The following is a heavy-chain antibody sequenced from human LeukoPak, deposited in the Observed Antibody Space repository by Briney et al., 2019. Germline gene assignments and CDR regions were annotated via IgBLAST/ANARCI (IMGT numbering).Heavy chain of an antibody. J-gene: IGHJ4*02. CDR3: AKTAVVITLRSDD. CDR2: INGGGSNT. CDR1: GFAFNTYV. D-gene: IGHD4-23*01. V-gene: IGHV3-23*01. Sequence: GGSLRLSCVASGFAFNTYVMSWVRQAPGKGLEWVAAINGGGSNTYYADSVKGRFTISRDNSKNMVYLQMNSLRADDTAVYYCAKTAVVITLRSDDWGQGALVTVSS.